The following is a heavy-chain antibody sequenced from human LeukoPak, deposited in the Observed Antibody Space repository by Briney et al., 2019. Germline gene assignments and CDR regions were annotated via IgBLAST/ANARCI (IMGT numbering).Heavy chain of an antibody. Sequence: PSETLSLTCAVYGGSFSGYYWSWIRQPPGKGLEWIGEINHSGSTNYNPSLKSRVTMSVDTSKNQFSLKLSSVTAADTAVYYCARSITGTTFNYYYYYMDVWGKGTTVTVSS. CDR3: ARSITGTTFNYYYYYMDV. D-gene: IGHD1-7*01. CDR2: INHSGST. J-gene: IGHJ6*03. CDR1: GGSFSGYY. V-gene: IGHV4-34*01.